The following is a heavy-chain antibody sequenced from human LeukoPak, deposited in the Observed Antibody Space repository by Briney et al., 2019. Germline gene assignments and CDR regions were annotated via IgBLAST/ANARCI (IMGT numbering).Heavy chain of an antibody. CDR3: AKDYCSGGSCYSAFFDY. CDR1: GFTFDDYA. Sequence: PGRSLRLSCAASGFTFDDYAMHWVRQAPGKGLEWVSGISWNSGSIGYADSVKGRFTISRDNAKNSLYLQMNSLRAEDTALYYCAKDYCSGGSCYSAFFDYWGQGTLVTVSS. J-gene: IGHJ4*02. V-gene: IGHV3-9*01. D-gene: IGHD2-15*01. CDR2: ISWNSGSI.